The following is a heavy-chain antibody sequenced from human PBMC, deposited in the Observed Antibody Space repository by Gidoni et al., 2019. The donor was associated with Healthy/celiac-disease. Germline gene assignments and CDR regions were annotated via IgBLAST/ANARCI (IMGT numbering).Heavy chain of an antibody. CDR3: ARVGGVVPAGGWFDP. V-gene: IGHV4-30-2*01. Sequence: QLQLKESGSGLVKPSQTLSLTCAAAGGSISSGGYSWSWIRQPPGKGLEWIGYIYHSGSTYYNPSLKSRVTISVDSSKNQFSLKLSSVTAADTAVYYCARVGGVVPAGGWFDPWGQGTLVTVSS. D-gene: IGHD2-2*01. CDR1: GGSISSGGYS. CDR2: IYHSGST. J-gene: IGHJ5*02.